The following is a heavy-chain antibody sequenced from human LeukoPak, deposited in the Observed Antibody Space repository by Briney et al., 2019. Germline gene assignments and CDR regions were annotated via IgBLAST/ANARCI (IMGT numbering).Heavy chain of an antibody. CDR2: IYKEGNT. CDR3: ARESVTSGWYLY. J-gene: IGHJ4*02. CDR1: GFTVSGNY. Sequence: GGSLGLSCAASGFTVSGNYMSWVRQAPGKGLQWVSTIYKEGNTFYADSVRGRFTLSRDNSKNTLYLQMNSLRAEDTAIYYCARESVTSGWYLYWGQGTLVTVSS. V-gene: IGHV3-53*01. D-gene: IGHD6-19*01.